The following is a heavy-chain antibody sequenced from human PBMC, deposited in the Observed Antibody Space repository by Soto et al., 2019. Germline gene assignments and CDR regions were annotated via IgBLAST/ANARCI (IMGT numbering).Heavy chain of an antibody. J-gene: IGHJ6*02. CDR1: GGSISSGDYY. Sequence: SETLSLTCTVSGGSISSGDYYWSWIRQPPWKGLEWIGYIYYSGSTYYNPSLKSRVTISVDTSKNQFSLKLSSVTAADTAVYYCARDGDNYYGMDVWGQGXTVTVYS. V-gene: IGHV4-30-4*01. CDR2: IYYSGST. CDR3: ARDGDNYYGMDV. D-gene: IGHD3-10*01.